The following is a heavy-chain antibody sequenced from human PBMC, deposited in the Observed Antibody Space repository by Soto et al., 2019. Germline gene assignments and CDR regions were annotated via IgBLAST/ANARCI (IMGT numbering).Heavy chain of an antibody. CDR2: ISNGGGST. Sequence: EVQLLESGGDLVQPGGSLRLSCAASGFTLGSYAMSWVRQASGKGLEWVSHISNGGGSTNYADSVTGRFTISRDTSKNTLYLQMNSLRVDATAVYYCAQSLTYGGAPFALWGQGTMVTVSS. CDR3: AQSLTYGGAPFAL. CDR1: GFTLGSYA. V-gene: IGHV3-23*01. D-gene: IGHD2-21*01. J-gene: IGHJ3*01.